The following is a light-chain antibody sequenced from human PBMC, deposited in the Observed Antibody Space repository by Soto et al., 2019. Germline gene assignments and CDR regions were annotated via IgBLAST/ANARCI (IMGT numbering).Light chain of an antibody. CDR2: GDT. J-gene: IGLJ2*01. CDR1: NSNIGADYA. V-gene: IGLV1-40*01. CDR3: SSFTSSSTVV. Sequence: QSVLTQPPSVSGAPGQRVTISCTGSNSNIGADYAVHWYQHLPGTAPKLLLTGDTSRPSGVPDRFSGSKSGASASLAITDLQAEDEADYYCSSFTSSSTVVFGGGTKLTVL.